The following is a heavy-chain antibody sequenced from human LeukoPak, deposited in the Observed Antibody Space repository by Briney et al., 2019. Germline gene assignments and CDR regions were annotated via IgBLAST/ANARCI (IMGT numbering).Heavy chain of an antibody. CDR2: IYYSGST. J-gene: IGHJ3*02. Sequence: PSETLSLTCTVSGGSIRNYYWSWIRQSPGKGLEWIGYIYYSGYIYYSGSTNYNPSLKSRVTISVDTSKNQFSLKLSSVTAADTAVYYCTRVSRHDAFDIWGQGTMVTVSS. CDR1: GGSIRNYY. CDR3: TRVSRHDAFDI. V-gene: IGHV4-59*01.